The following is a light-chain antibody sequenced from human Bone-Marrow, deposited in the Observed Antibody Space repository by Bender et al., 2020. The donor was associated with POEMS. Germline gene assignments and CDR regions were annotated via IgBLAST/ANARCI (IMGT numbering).Light chain of an antibody. Sequence: QSALTQPASVSGSPGQSITVSCTGTSSVVASYNLVSWYQQHPGKAPKLIIYEGSERPSGASNRFSGSKSGNTASLTISGLQAEDEADYYCSSYAGTVTPVVFGGGTKVTIL. CDR3: SSYAGTVTPVV. V-gene: IGLV2-23*01. J-gene: IGLJ2*01. CDR2: EGS. CDR1: SSVVASYNL.